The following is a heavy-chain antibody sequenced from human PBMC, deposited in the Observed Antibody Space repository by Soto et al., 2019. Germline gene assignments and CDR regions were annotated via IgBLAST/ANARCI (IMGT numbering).Heavy chain of an antibody. D-gene: IGHD4-17*01. CDR3: AKDPTQDYGDFQNHFDY. V-gene: IGHV3-30*18. J-gene: IGHJ4*02. Sequence: GGSLRLSCAASGFTFSSYGMHWVRQAPGKGLEWVAVISYDGSNKYYADSVKGRFTISRDNSKNTLYLQMNSLRAEDTAVYYCAKDPTQDYGDFQNHFDYWGQGTLVTVSS. CDR2: ISYDGSNK. CDR1: GFTFSSYG.